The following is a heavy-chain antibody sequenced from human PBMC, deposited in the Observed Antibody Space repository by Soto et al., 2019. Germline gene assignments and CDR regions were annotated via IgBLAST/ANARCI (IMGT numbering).Heavy chain of an antibody. Sequence: SETLSLTCAVSGYSISSGYDWGWIRQPPGKGLEWLAYIYDDGSANYNPSLKSRATISLDMSKNQFSLKLTSVTAADMAVYYCARDKYCSGGSCRKNWFDPWGQGTLVTVSS. V-gene: IGHV4-61*01. J-gene: IGHJ5*02. D-gene: IGHD2-15*01. CDR3: ARDKYCSGGSCRKNWFDP. CDR1: GYSISSGYD. CDR2: IYDDGSA.